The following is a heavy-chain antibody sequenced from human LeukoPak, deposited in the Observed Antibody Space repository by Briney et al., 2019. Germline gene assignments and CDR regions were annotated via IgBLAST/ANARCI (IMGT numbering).Heavy chain of an antibody. V-gene: IGHV3-66*01. CDR2: IYNSGSI. CDR3: ARVRPRYYDFWSGTPSYYYYYMDV. Sequence: GGSLRLSCAASGFTVSSNYMSWVRQAPGKGLEWVSVIYNSGSIYYADSVRGRFTLSRDNSKNTLYLQMNSLRAEDTAVYYCARVRPRYYDFWSGTPSYYYYYMDVWGKGTTVTVSS. D-gene: IGHD3-3*01. J-gene: IGHJ6*03. CDR1: GFTVSSNY.